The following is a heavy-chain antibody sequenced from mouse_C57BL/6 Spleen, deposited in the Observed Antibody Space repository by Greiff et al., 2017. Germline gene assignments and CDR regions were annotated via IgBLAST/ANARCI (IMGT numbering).Heavy chain of an antibody. CDR3: ARQGYQGAMDY. CDR2: IYPGDGDT. J-gene: IGHJ4*01. Sequence: VVEPGASVKISCKASGYAFSSSWMNWVKQRPGKGLEWLGRIYPGDGDTNYNGKFKGKATLTADKSSSTAYMQPSSLTSEDSAVYFCARQGYQGAMDYWGQGTSVTVSS. D-gene: IGHD3-2*02. V-gene: IGHV1-82*01. CDR1: GYAFSSSW.